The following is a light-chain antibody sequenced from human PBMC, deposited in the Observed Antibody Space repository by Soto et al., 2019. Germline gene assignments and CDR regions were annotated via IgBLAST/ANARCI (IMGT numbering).Light chain of an antibody. J-gene: IGKJ2*01. CDR2: AAS. V-gene: IGKV3-20*01. Sequence: EIVLIHSTSTLSLSPLERASLXLKASQSMKRRYLAWYQQKPGQAPRVLIYAASNRATGIPDRFSGSGSGTDFSLTISRLEPEDFAVYYCHQYDNTPQTFGQGTKVDIK. CDR1: QSMKRRY. CDR3: HQYDNTPQT.